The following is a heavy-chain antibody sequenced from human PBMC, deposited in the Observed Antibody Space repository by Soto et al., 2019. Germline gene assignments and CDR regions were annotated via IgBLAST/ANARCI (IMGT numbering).Heavy chain of an antibody. CDR3: VTSDYIWGTCRLRWAY. CDR2: IKTKRENWAT. D-gene: IGHD3-16*02. CDR1: GITLSDSW. J-gene: IGHJ4*02. Sequence: EVQLVDSGGGLAKPGGSLRLSCTGSGITLSDSWMSWVRQAPGQGLEWVARIKTKRENWATEYAAPVSDRFTISSDDSRNTMYLQMSSLKIEDTAMYYCVTSDYIWGTCRLRWAYWGQGSRVTVSS. V-gene: IGHV3-15*01.